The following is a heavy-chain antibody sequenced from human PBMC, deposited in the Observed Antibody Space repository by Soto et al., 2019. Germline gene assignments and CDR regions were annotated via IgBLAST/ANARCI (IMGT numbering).Heavy chain of an antibody. V-gene: IGHV3-74*01. Sequence: PGGSLRLSCAASGSIFRNYLMHWVRQAPGKGLVWISRINSDGSSASYADSVKGRFTISRDNAKNTLYLQMHSLRDEDTAVYYCARDGYNGFDYWGQGTLVTVSS. CDR3: ARDGYNGFDY. D-gene: IGHD5-12*01. J-gene: IGHJ4*02. CDR2: INSDGSSA. CDR1: GSIFRNYL.